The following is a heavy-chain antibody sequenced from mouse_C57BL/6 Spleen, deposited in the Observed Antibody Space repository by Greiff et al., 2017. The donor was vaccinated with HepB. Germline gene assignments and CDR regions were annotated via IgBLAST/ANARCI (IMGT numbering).Heavy chain of an antibody. D-gene: IGHD2-3*01. CDR1: GFTFSSYA. V-gene: IGHV5-4*01. CDR2: ISDGGSYT. Sequence: VQLKESGGGLVKPGGSLKLSCAASGFTFSSYAMSWVRQTPEKRLEWVATISDGGSYTYYPDNVKGRFTISRDNAKNNLYLQMSHLKSEDTAMYYCARAYDGYYVGYFDVWGTGTTVTVSS. CDR3: ARAYDGYYVGYFDV. J-gene: IGHJ1*03.